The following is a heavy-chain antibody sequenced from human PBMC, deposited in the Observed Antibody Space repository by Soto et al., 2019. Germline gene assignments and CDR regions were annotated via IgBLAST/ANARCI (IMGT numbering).Heavy chain of an antibody. CDR2: IYYSGST. CDR3: AKELYIWNPTGPDY. J-gene: IGHJ4*02. V-gene: IGHV4-30-4*01. Sequence: SETLSLTCSVSGGSISSGDYYWSWIRQPPGKGLEWIGYIYYSGSTYYNPSLKSRVTISVDTSKNQFSLKLSSVTAADTAVYYCAKELYIWNPTGPDYWGQGTLVTVSS. CDR1: GGSISSGDYY. D-gene: IGHD1-20*01.